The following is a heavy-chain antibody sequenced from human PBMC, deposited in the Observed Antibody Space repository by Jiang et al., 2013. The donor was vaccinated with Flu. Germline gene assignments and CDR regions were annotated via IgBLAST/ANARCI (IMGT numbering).Heavy chain of an antibody. D-gene: IGHD5-12*01. CDR1: GGSISSYY. Sequence: TVSGGSISSYYWSWIRQPPGKGLEWIGYIYYSGSTNYNPSLKSRVTISVDTSKNQFSLKLSSVTAADTAVYYCARWGYTGYDAFDIWGQGTMVTVSS. CDR2: IYYSGST. J-gene: IGHJ3*02. V-gene: IGHV4-59*01. CDR3: ARWGYTGYDAFDI.